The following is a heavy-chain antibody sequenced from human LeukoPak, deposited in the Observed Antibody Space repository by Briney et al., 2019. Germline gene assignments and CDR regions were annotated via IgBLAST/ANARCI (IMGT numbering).Heavy chain of an antibody. J-gene: IGHJ4*02. CDR3: VRPYTSSWHLFDY. D-gene: IGHD6-13*01. CDR2: TSSDGSNE. CDR1: GFTFRNYA. V-gene: IGHV3-30*04. Sequence: PGRSLRLSCAASGFTFRNYAMHWVRQAPGKGLEWVAVTSSDGSNEYYADSVRGRFSISRDNSKNTVYLQMNSLRAEDTALYYCVRPYTSSWHLFDYWGQGTLVTVSS.